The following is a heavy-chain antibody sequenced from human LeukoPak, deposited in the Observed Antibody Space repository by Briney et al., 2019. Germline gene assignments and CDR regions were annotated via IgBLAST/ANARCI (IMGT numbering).Heavy chain of an antibody. J-gene: IGHJ4*02. Sequence: GGSLRLSCAPSGFTFSSFGMHWVRQAPGKGLEWVAFIRCDGSNKYSADSVKGRFTISRDNSENTVSLQMNSLRAEDTAVYYCAKDRRAQDCDYWGQGTLVTVSS. V-gene: IGHV3-30*02. CDR3: AKDRRAQDCDY. CDR2: IRCDGSNK. CDR1: GFTFSSFG.